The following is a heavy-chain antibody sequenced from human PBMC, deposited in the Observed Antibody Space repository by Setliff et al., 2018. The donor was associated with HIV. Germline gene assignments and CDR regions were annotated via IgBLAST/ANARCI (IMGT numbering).Heavy chain of an antibody. CDR2: IIPILDTA. D-gene: IGHD3-10*01. J-gene: IGHJ6*04. CDR3: ARGKGVGGVVITGGLDV. V-gene: IGHV1-69*16. Sequence: GASVKVSCKASGGTFSSYTISWVRQAPGQGLAWMGGIIPILDTAKYAQKFQGRVRITTDESTSTAYMELSSLTSEDTAVYSCARGKGVGGVVITGGLDVWGKGTTVTVSS. CDR1: GGTFSSYT.